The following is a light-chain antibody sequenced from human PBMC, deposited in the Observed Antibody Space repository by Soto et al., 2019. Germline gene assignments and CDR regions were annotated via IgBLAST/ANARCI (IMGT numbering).Light chain of an antibody. V-gene: IGLV2-8*01. J-gene: IGLJ1*01. Sequence: QSALTQPPSASGSPGQSVTISCSGTSSDVGGYNYVSWYQQHTGKAPKLMIYEVSKRPSGVPDRFSGFKSGTTASLTVSGLQADDEADYYCCSYAGGKNYVFGTGTKLTVL. CDR1: SSDVGGYNY. CDR2: EVS. CDR3: CSYAGGKNYV.